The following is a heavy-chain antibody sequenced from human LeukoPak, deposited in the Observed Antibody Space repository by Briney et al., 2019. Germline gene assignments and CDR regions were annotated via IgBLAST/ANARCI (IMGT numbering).Heavy chain of an antibody. CDR1: VTLSEVN. J-gene: IGHJ4*02. Sequence: GGALRLSPAPPGVTLSEVNVNSGRQAPGKGRGGGLYITSSSSIIYYADSVKGRFTISRDNAKNSLYLQMNSLRAEDTAVYYCARGPIDWTPFDYWGQGTLVTVSS. CDR2: ITSSSSII. D-gene: IGHD3-9*01. V-gene: IGHV3-48*01. CDR3: ARGPIDWTPFDY.